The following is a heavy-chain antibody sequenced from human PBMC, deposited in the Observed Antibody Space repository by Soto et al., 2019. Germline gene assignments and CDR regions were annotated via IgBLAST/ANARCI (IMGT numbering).Heavy chain of an antibody. CDR1: GGSFSGYY. D-gene: IGHD4-17*01. CDR2: INHSGST. CDR3: ARGRRSATVTTRGVSWFDP. J-gene: IGHJ5*02. Sequence: SETLSLTCAVYGGSFSGYYWSWIRQPPGEGLEWIGEINHSGSTNYNPSLKSRVTISVDTSKNQFSLKLSSVTAADTAVYYCARGRRSATVTTRGVSWFDPWGQGTLVTVSS. V-gene: IGHV4-34*01.